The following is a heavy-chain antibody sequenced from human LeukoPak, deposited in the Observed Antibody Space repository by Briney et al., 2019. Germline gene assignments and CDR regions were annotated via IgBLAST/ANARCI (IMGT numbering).Heavy chain of an antibody. J-gene: IGHJ5*02. CDR3: ARGRRGSYRHNWFDP. V-gene: IGHV1-8*01. CDR2: MNPNSGNT. Sequence: ASVKVSCKASGYTFTSYDINWVRQATGQGLEWMGWMNPNSGNTGYAQKFQGRVTMTRNTSISTAYMELSSLRSEDTAVYYCARGRRGSYRHNWFDPWGQGTLVAVSS. CDR1: GYTFTSYD. D-gene: IGHD1-26*01.